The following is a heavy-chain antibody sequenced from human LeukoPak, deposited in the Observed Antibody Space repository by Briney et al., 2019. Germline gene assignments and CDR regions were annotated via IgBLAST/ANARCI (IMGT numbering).Heavy chain of an antibody. D-gene: IGHD3-16*02. CDR3: ARDRRAFGGVIDTNLDY. Sequence: SETLSLTCTVSGGSISSNYWSWIRQPPGKGLEWIGYIYYSGSTNYNPSLKSRVTISVDTSKNQYSLKLTSVTAADTAVYYCARDRRAFGGVIDTNLDYWGQGTLVTVSS. V-gene: IGHV4-59*12. CDR2: IYYSGST. CDR1: GGSISSNY. J-gene: IGHJ4*02.